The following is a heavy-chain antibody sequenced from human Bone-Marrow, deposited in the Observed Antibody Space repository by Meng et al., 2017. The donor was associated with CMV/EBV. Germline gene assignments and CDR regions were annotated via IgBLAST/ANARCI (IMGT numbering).Heavy chain of an antibody. CDR3: QRSLDV. CDR1: GFTFSTFW. D-gene: IGHD1-1*01. CDR2: INGDGSSI. J-gene: IGHJ3*01. V-gene: IGHV3-74*03. Sequence: GESLKISCAASGFTFSTFWMHWVRQVPGKGLVWVSRINGDGSSIMYADSVRGRFTISRDNAKNTLFLQMNSLRAEDTGIYYCQRSLDVCGQGTVVTVSS.